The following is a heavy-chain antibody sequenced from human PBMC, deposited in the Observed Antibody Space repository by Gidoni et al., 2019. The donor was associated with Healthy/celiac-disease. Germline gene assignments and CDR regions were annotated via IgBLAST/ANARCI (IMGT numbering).Heavy chain of an antibody. D-gene: IGHD6-19*01. V-gene: IGHV3-33*01. CDR1: GFTFRSYG. CDR2: IWYDGSNK. Sequence: QVQLVESGGGVVQPGRSLSLSCQASGFTFRSYGKHWVRQAPGKGLEGVAVIWYDGSNKYYADSVKGRFTISRDNSKNTLYLQMNSLRAEDTAVYYCASGDREYSSGWYQGDYWGQGTLVTVSS. CDR3: ASGDREYSSGWYQGDY. J-gene: IGHJ4*02.